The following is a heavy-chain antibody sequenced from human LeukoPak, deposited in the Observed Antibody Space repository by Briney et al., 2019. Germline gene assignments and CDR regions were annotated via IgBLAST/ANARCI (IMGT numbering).Heavy chain of an antibody. V-gene: IGHV1-2*02. J-gene: IGHJ4*02. D-gene: IGHD3-10*01. CDR3: TRLYTGEGTTGDY. CDR2: INPNSGGT. CDR1: GYTFTGYY. Sequence: ASVKVSCKASGYTFTGYYMHWVRQAPGQGLEWMGWINPNSGGTNYAQKFQGRVTMTRDTSISTAYMELSRLRSDDTAVYYCTRLYTGEGTTGDYWGQGTLVTVSS.